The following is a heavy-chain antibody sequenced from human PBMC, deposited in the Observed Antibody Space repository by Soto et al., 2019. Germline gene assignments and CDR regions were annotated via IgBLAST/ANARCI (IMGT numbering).Heavy chain of an antibody. CDR1: GFTFSSYG. CDR3: AKNYYDSSGYSDNWFDP. CDR2: ISYDGSNK. V-gene: IGHV3-30*18. D-gene: IGHD3-22*01. Sequence: GGSLRLSCAASGFTFSSYGMHWVRQAPGKGLEWVAVISYDGSNKYYADSVKGRFTISRDNSKNTLYLQMNSLRAEDTAVYYCAKNYYDSSGYSDNWFDPWGQGTLVTVSS. J-gene: IGHJ5*02.